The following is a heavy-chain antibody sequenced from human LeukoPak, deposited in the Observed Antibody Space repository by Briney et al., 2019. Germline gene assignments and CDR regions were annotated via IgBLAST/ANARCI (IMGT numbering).Heavy chain of an antibody. V-gene: IGHV4-4*02. J-gene: IGHJ4*02. CDR1: VGFVSSTNC. CDR3: ARDGGLSRPLDY. CDR2: VHLDGRT. Sequence: SETLCLTRDVSVGFVSSTNCWTAARQPPGKGLEWIGEVHLDGRTNYNPSLKSRLIMSVDLPENHLSLKLTSVTAAATAVCYCARDGGLSRPLDYSGQGTLVTVSS.